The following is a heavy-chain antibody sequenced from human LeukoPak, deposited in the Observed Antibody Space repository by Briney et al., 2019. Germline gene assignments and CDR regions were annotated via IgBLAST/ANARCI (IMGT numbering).Heavy chain of an antibody. J-gene: IGHJ3*02. V-gene: IGHV3-23*01. CDR1: GFIFSSYG. CDR3: AKARFGESYDAFDI. Sequence: PGGSLRLSCAASGFIFSSYGMTWVRQAPGKGLEWVSAISGSGSGGSTYYADSVKGRFTISRDNSKNTLYLQMNSLRAEDTAVYYCAKARFGESYDAFDIWGQGTMVTVSS. D-gene: IGHD3-10*01. CDR2: ISGSGSGGST.